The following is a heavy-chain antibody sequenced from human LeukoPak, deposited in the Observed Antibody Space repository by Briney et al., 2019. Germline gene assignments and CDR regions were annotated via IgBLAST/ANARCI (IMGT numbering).Heavy chain of an antibody. D-gene: IGHD4-11*01. CDR3: TRAPYSNYVNLDY. CDR2: IRSKAFGGTT. CDR1: GFTFGDYA. Sequence: GVSLRLSCTASGFTFGDYAMSWVRQAPGKGLEWVGFIRSKAFGGTTEYAASVQGRFTISRDDSKSIAYLQMNSLKIEDTAVYYCTRAPYSNYVNLDYWGQGTLVTVSS. J-gene: IGHJ4*02. V-gene: IGHV3-49*04.